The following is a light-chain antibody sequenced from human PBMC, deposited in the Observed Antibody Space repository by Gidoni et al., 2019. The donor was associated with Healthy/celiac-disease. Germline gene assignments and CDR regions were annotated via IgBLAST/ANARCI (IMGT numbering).Light chain of an antibody. CDR2: SAS. V-gene: IGKV1-39*01. Sequence: DIQMTQSPSSLSASVGDRVTITCRASQSISSYLNWYQQKQGKAPKLLIYSASSLQRGVPASFSGRGSGTDFTLTISSLQPEDFSTYYCQQSYSTLSLTFGGGTKVEIK. J-gene: IGKJ4*01. CDR1: QSISSY. CDR3: QQSYSTLSLT.